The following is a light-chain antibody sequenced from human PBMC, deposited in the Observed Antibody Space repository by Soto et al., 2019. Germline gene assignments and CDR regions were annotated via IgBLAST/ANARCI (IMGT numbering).Light chain of an antibody. CDR2: DAS. Sequence: DIQMTQSPSTLSASVGDRVTITCRASQSISSWLAWYQQKPGKAPKLLIYDASSLESAVPSRFSGSGSGTEFTLTISSLQPDDFATYYCQQYNSYSPLTFGGGTKVEIK. CDR3: QQYNSYSPLT. V-gene: IGKV1-5*01. J-gene: IGKJ4*01. CDR1: QSISSW.